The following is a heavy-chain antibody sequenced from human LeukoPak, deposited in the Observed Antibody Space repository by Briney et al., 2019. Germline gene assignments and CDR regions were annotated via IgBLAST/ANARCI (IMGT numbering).Heavy chain of an antibody. CDR3: ARVPGRYAFDF. Sequence: PGGSLRLSCAASGFXFSDYYMSWIRQAPGKGLEWVSYISTSGSSTNYAESVKGRFTISRDNAKNSLYLQMDRLRGDDTAVYYCARVPGRYAFDFWGQGTMVTVSS. D-gene: IGHD2-15*01. J-gene: IGHJ3*01. CDR2: ISTSGSST. V-gene: IGHV3-11*03. CDR1: GFXFSDYY.